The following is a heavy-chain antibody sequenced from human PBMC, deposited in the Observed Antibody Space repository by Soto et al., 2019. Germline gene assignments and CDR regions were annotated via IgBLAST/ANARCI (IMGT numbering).Heavy chain of an antibody. CDR3: AHITYYDSSNYWYIWFDP. V-gene: IGHV2-5*02. CDR1: GFSRSTSGVG. Sequence: QITLKESGPSLVKPTQTLTLTGTFSGFSRSTSGVGVAWIRQPPGKALEYVALLYLDNDKRYSPSLRSRRTITKETYKTQVFLTLTHIDPLATATYSCAHITYYDSSNYWYIWFDPWGQGTLVTVS. J-gene: IGHJ5*02. CDR2: LYLDNDK. D-gene: IGHD3-22*01.